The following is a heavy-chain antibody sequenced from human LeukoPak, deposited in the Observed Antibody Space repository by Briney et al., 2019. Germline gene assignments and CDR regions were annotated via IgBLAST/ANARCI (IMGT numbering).Heavy chain of an antibody. D-gene: IGHD6-13*01. J-gene: IGHJ4*02. CDR1: GFTFSDYY. V-gene: IGHV3-11*04. Sequence: GGSLSLSCAASGFTFSDYYMSWIRQAPGKGQEWVSYISSSGSTIYYADSVKGRFTISRDNAKNSLYLQMNSLRAEDTAVYYCASDSPYSSSWAYWGQGTLVTVSS. CDR2: ISSSGSTI. CDR3: ASDSPYSSSWAY.